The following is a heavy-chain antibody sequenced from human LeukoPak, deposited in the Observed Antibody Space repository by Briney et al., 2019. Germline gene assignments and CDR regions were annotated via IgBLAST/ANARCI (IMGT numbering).Heavy chain of an antibody. J-gene: IGHJ4*02. V-gene: IGHV4-59*01. CDR1: GGSISGDY. CDR2: MYYSGST. D-gene: IGHD3-3*01. CDR3: ARESEWSGFFVY. Sequence: SETLSLTCAVSGGSISGDYWSWIRQPPGRGLEWIGYMYYSGSTNYNPSLKSRVTMSVDTSKNQFSLKLSFVTAADTAVYYCARESEWSGFFVYWGQGTLVTVSS.